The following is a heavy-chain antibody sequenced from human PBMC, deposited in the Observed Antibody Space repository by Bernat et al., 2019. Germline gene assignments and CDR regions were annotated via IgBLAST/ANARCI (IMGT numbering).Heavy chain of an antibody. D-gene: IGHD6-6*01. J-gene: IGHJ6*03. CDR2: INHSGST. V-gene: IGHV4-34*01. CDR1: GGSFSGYY. CDR3: ARTSWSIAARPRAAYMDV. Sequence: QVQLQQWGAGLLKPSETLSLTCAVYGGSFSGYYWSWIRQPPGKGLEWIGEINHSGSTNYNPSLKSRVTISVDTSKNQFSLKLSSVTAADTAVYYCARTSWSIAARPRAAYMDVWGKGTTVTVSS.